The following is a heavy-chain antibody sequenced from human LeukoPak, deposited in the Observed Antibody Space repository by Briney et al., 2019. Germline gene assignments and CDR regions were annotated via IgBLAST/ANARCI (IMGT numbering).Heavy chain of an antibody. J-gene: IGHJ5*02. D-gene: IGHD5-18*01. CDR2: IYYSGST. CDR3: ARVRVGYSYGTNWSDP. Sequence: SETLSLTCTVSGGSISSYYWSWIRQPPGKGLEWIGYIYYSGSTNYNPSLKSRVTISVDTSKNQFSLKLSSVTAADTAVYYCARVRVGYSYGTNWSDPWGQGTLVTVSS. CDR1: GGSISSYY. V-gene: IGHV4-59*01.